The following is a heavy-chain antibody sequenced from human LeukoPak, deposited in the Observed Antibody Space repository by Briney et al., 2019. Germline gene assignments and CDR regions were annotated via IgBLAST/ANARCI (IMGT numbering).Heavy chain of an antibody. CDR1: GFTFSSYV. V-gene: IGHV3-23*01. CDR2: ISGSGGST. J-gene: IGHJ4*02. Sequence: GGSLRLSCAASGFTFSSYVMSWVRQAPGKGLEWVSAISGSGGSTYYADSVKGRFTISRDNSKNTLYLQMNSLRAEDTAVYYCAKRRYVWGSYRYSIWGQGTLVTVSS. CDR3: AKRRYVWGSYRYSI. D-gene: IGHD3-16*02.